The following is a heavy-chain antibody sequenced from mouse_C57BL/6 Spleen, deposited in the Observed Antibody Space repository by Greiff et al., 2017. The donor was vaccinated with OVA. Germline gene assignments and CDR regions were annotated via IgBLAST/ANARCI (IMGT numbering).Heavy chain of an antibody. CDR2: ISSGSSTI. D-gene: IGHD4-1*01. Sequence: DVQLVESGGGLVKPGGSLKLSCAASGFTFSDYGMHWVRQAPEKGLEWVAYISSGSSTIYYADTVKGRFTISRDNAKNTLFLQMTSLRSEDTAMYYCARGGLAGTKAMDYWGQGTSVTVSS. CDR3: ARGGLAGTKAMDY. CDR1: GFTFSDYG. J-gene: IGHJ4*01. V-gene: IGHV5-17*01.